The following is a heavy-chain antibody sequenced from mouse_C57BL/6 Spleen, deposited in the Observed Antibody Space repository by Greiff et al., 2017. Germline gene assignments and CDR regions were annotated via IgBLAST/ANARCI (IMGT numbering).Heavy chain of an antibody. D-gene: IGHD1-1*01. CDR2: IDPSDSYT. CDR1: GYTFTSYW. J-gene: IGHJ1*03. V-gene: IGHV1-50*01. Sequence: QVHVKQPGAELVKPGASVKLSCKASGYTFTSYWMQWVKQRPGQGLEWIGEIDPSDSYTNYNQKFKGKATLTVDTSSSTAYMQLSSLTSEDSAVYYCARGSNWYFDVWGTGTTVTVSS. CDR3: ARGSNWYFDV.